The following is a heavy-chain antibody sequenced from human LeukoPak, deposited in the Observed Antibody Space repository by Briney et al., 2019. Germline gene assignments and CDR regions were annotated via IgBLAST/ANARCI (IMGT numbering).Heavy chain of an antibody. V-gene: IGHV4-59*12. Sequence: SETLSLTCTVSGGSISSYYWSWIWQPPGKGLEWIGYIYYSGSTNYNPSLKSRVTISVDTSKNQFSLKLSSVTAADTAVYYCARRYGDPGIFDYWGQGTLVTVSS. J-gene: IGHJ4*02. CDR2: IYYSGST. D-gene: IGHD4-17*01. CDR3: ARRYGDPGIFDY. CDR1: GGSISSYY.